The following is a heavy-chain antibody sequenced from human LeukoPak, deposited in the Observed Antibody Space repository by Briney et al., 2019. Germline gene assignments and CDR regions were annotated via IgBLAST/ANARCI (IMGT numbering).Heavy chain of an antibody. CDR3: ARHLGATAGPFDY. CDR1: GFTFSSYW. CDR2: IKQDGSEK. V-gene: IGHV3-7*01. D-gene: IGHD1-26*01. Sequence: GGSLRLSCAASGFTFSSYWMTWVRQAPGKGLEWVANIKQDGSEKYYVDSVKGRFTISRDNAKNSLYLQMNSLRAEDTAVYYCARHLGATAGPFDYWGQGTLVTVSS. J-gene: IGHJ4*02.